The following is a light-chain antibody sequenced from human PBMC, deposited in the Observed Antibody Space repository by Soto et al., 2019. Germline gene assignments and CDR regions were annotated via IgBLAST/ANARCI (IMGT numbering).Light chain of an antibody. CDR1: QSIINY. CDR2: AAS. J-gene: IGKJ4*01. CDR3: QQSYSIPPIT. Sequence: DIQMTQSPSSLSASVGDRVTITCRASQSIINYLNWYQQKPGKDPNLLIYAASSLQSGVPSRFSGSGSGTDFTLNISSLHPEDFATYYCQQSYSIPPITFGGGTKVDIK. V-gene: IGKV1-39*01.